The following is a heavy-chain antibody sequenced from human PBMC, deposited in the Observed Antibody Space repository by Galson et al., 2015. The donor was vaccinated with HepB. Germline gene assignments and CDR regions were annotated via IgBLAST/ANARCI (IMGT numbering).Heavy chain of an antibody. Sequence: SLRLSCAASEFSISTHWMSWVRQAPGKGLEWVANIKQDGSEKYYVDSVKGRFTISRDNAKNSVYLQMSSLRAEDTAVYYCARETTRPYYYAMDVWGQGTTVTVSS. D-gene: IGHD1-1*01. CDR2: IKQDGSEK. J-gene: IGHJ6*02. CDR3: ARETTRPYYYAMDV. V-gene: IGHV3-7*03. CDR1: EFSISTHW.